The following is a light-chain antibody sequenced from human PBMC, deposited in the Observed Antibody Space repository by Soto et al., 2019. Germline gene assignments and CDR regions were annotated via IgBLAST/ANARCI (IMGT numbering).Light chain of an antibody. Sequence: EIVLTQSPATLSLSPGERATLSCGASQSVSSIYVAWYQQKPGLAPRLLICDASSRATGIPARFSGSGSGTDFTLTISSLEPEDFAVYYSQQRSNWLLTFGGGTKV. CDR1: QSVSSIY. CDR2: DAS. V-gene: IGKV3D-20*02. J-gene: IGKJ4*01. CDR3: QQRSNWLLT.